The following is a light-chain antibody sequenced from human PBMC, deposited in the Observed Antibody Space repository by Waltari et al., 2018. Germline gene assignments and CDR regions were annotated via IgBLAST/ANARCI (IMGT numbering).Light chain of an antibody. V-gene: IGLV1-47*01. J-gene: IGLJ3*02. CDR3: LVWDDTVKSRL. CDR2: KDS. Sequence: QSVLTQPPSASGTPGQRVTISCSGNSFNVGNNYVSWYQRVPGTTPKLVLYKDSHRRSGVPDRFSGSKSGTSASLAISGLRAEDEADYYCLVWDDTVKSRLSGGGTKLTVL. CDR1: SFNVGNNY.